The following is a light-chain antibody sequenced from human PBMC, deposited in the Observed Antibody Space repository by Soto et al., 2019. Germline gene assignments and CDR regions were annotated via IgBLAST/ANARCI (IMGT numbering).Light chain of an antibody. CDR2: GVS. CDR3: HQYSRSPVNFSPLT. V-gene: IGKV3-20*01. Sequence: EIMLTQTPATLSVSPGERVTLSCRASHNIGDTYLAWYQQKPGQAPSLLIYGVSARGTGISDRFSASGSGTDFTLTISRLEPDDFAVYYCHQYSRSPVNFSPLTFGGGSKVEI. J-gene: IGKJ4*01. CDR1: HNIGDTY.